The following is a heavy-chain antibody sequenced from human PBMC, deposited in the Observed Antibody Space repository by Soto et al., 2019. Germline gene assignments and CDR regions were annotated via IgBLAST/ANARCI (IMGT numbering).Heavy chain of an antibody. CDR2: INHSGSA. V-gene: IGHV4-34*01. CDR1: GESFSGYI. D-gene: IGHD6-19*01. J-gene: IGHJ4*02. CDR3: ARGLITGSHYSGGWYYFDS. Sequence: SETLSLTCAVYGESFSGYIWTWIRQTPGKGLQWIGQINHSGSAYYNPSHKSRVTISVHTSNSQFSLELSSVTAADTAVYYCARGLITGSHYSGGWYYFDSCGQGTQVT.